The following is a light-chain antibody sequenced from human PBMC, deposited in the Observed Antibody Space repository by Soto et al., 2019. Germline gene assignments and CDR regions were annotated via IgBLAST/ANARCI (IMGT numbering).Light chain of an antibody. V-gene: IGKV3-20*01. J-gene: IGKJ1*01. CDR1: QSVSSTY. CDR3: QQCAISPPWT. Sequence: EIVLTQSPGTLSLSPGERATLSCRASQSVSSTYLAWYQQKPGQAPRLLIYGASNRATGIPDRFSGSGSGTDFTLTISSLEPEDFAVYYCQQCAISPPWTFRQGTKVEIK. CDR2: GAS.